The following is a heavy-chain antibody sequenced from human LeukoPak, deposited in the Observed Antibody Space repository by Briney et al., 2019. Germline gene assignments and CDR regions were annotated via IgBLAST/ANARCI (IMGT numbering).Heavy chain of an antibody. J-gene: IGHJ4*02. Sequence: VASVTVSCKASGYTFTSYGISWVRQAPGQGLEWMGWISAYNGNTNYAQKLQGRVTMTTDTSTSTAYMELRSLRSDDTAVYYCARDGALSEAAPFDYWGQGTLVTVSS. CDR1: GYTFTSYG. V-gene: IGHV1-18*01. CDR3: ARDGALSEAAPFDY. D-gene: IGHD6-6*01. CDR2: ISAYNGNT.